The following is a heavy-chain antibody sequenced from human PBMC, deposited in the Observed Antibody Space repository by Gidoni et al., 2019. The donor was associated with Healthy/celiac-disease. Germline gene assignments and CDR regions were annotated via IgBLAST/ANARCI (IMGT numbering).Heavy chain of an antibody. J-gene: IGHJ4*02. CDR2: FIPIFGTA. V-gene: IGHV1-69*18. CDR3: ARRRVGANFDY. CDR1: GGTFSSYA. D-gene: IGHD1-26*01. Sequence: QVQLVQSGAEVKKPGSSVKVPCKASGGTFSSYAISWVRQAPGQGLEWMGRFIPIFGTANYAQKFRGKATITADESTSTAYMELSSLRSEDTAVYYCARRRVGANFDYWGQGTLVTVSS.